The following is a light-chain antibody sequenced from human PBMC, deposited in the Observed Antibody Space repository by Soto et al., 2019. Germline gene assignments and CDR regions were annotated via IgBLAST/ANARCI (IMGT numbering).Light chain of an antibody. V-gene: IGKV3-20*01. Sequence: EFVLTQSPGTLSLSPGERATLSCRASQTVRNNYLAWYQQKPGQAPRLLIYDASSRATGIPDRFSGGGSGTEFTLTISSLQPDDIATYYCQQYDTYWTFGQGTKVDIK. CDR3: QQYDTYWT. J-gene: IGKJ1*01. CDR1: QTVRNNY. CDR2: DAS.